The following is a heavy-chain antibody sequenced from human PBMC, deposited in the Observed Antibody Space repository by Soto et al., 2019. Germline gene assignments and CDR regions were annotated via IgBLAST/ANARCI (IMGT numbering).Heavy chain of an antibody. V-gene: IGHV1-69*13. CDR2: IIPIFGTA. J-gene: IGHJ3*02. CDR1: GGTFSSYA. CDR3: ARDLSKGELSLYRSLSSAFDI. Sequence: ASVKVSCKASGGTFSSYAISWVRQAPGQGLEWMGGIIPIFGTANYAQKFQGRVTITADESTSTAYMELSSLRSEDTAVYYCARDLSKGELSLYRSLSSAFDIWGQGTMVTVSS. D-gene: IGHD3-16*02.